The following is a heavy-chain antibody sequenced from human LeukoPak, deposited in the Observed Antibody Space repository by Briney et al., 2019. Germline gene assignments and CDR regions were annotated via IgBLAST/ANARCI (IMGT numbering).Heavy chain of an antibody. CDR3: ARQTYYYGSGTYYNHAFDI. D-gene: IGHD3-10*01. J-gene: IGHJ3*02. V-gene: IGHV4-39*01. CDR2: IYDSGGT. CDR1: GDSISSNTYY. Sequence: MTSETLSLTCSVSGDSISSNTYYWGWIRQPPGKGLEWIGSIYDSGGTYYNPSLKSRVTISVDTSKNQFSLKLSSVTAADTAVYYCARQTYYYGSGTYYNHAFDIWGQGTMVTVSS.